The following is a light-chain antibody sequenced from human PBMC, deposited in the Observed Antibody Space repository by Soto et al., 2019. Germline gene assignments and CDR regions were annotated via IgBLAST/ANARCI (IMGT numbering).Light chain of an antibody. CDR1: SSDVGAYKY. Sequence: QSALTQPPSASGSPGQSVTISCTGTSSDVGAYKYVSWYQQHPGKAPKLLIYEVSKRPSGVPDRFSGSKSGNTASLTVSGLQAEDEADYYCSSYAGSDTFVFGPGTKLTVL. CDR3: SSYAGSDTFV. J-gene: IGLJ1*01. CDR2: EVS. V-gene: IGLV2-8*01.